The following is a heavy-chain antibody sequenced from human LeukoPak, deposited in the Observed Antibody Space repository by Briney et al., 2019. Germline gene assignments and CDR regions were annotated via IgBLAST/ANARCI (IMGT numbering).Heavy chain of an antibody. J-gene: IGHJ5*02. CDR3: ARFNLGWLDP. Sequence: GGSLRLSCAASGFPFKSYAMSWVRQAPGKGLEWISYISSGVTTEYYEDSVKGRFTISRDDARDSLYLQMESLRAEDTAVYYCARFNLGWLDPWGQGALVTVSS. V-gene: IGHV3-48*01. D-gene: IGHD1-20*01. CDR2: ISSGVTTE. CDR1: GFPFKSYA.